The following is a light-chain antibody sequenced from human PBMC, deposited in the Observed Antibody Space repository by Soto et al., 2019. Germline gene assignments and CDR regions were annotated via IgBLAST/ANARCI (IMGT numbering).Light chain of an antibody. Sequence: IQITQTPSSLSASVGDRVTISCRASRGVRSDVAWYQQRPGSVPKVLIYGAFNLHTGVPSRFSGSGYGSDFSLTISSLQPEDSATYYCVQDFNYPLTFGGGTKVDI. CDR2: GAF. J-gene: IGKJ4*01. CDR1: RGVRSD. CDR3: VQDFNYPLT. V-gene: IGKV1-6*01.